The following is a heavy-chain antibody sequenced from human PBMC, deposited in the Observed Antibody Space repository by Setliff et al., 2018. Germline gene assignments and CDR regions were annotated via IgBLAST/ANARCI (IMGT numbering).Heavy chain of an antibody. CDR1: GYSFSDSA. D-gene: IGHD3-10*01. J-gene: IGHJ4*02. CDR2: ISPYSGNA. CDR3: ARSQWDGLWFKELLSN. Sequence: GASVKVSCKTSGYSFSDSAVNWVRQAPGQGLEWVGWISPYSGNAYYAPKLQGRVTMTTDASTSTAYMELRGLTSDDTAVYYCARSQWDGLWFKELLSNWGQGTLVTVSS. V-gene: IGHV1-18*01.